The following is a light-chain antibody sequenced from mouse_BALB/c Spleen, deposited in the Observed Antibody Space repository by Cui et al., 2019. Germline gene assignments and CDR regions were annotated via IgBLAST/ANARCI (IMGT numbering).Light chain of an antibody. CDR2: AAT. Sequence: DIQMTQSPASLSVSVGETVTITCRASENIYSNLAWYQQKQGKSPQLLVYAATNLADGVPSRFSGSGSGTKYSLKINSLQSEDFGSYYCQQFWGTPLTFGAGTKLELK. CDR3: QQFWGTPLT. CDR1: ENIYSN. J-gene: IGKJ5*01. V-gene: IGKV12-46*01.